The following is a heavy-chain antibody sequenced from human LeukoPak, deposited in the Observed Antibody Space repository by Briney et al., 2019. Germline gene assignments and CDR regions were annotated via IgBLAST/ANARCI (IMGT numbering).Heavy chain of an antibody. J-gene: IGHJ4*02. Sequence: AGGSRRLSCAASGFTFSDYYMTWIRQTPGKGLEWVSYISISGTTTFYVDSVKGRFTISRDNTKNSLYLQMNSLRAEDTAMYYCARVYDILTGRVDYWGQGTLVTVSS. CDR1: GFTFSDYY. CDR3: ARVYDILTGRVDY. CDR2: ISISGTTT. D-gene: IGHD3-9*01. V-gene: IGHV3-11*01.